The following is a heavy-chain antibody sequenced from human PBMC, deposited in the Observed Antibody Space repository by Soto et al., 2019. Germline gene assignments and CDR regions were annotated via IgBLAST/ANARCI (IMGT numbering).Heavy chain of an antibody. D-gene: IGHD6-13*01. V-gene: IGHV3-30*18. CDR2: ISYDGSNK. CDR3: AKDRRIAAAAPKGRSGYYFDY. CDR1: GFTFSSYG. Sequence: VGSLRLSCAASGFTFSSYGMHWVRQAPGKGLEWVAVISYDGSNKYYADSVKGRFTISRDNSKNTLYLQMNSLRAEDTAVYYCAKDRRIAAAAPKGRSGYYFDYWGKGPLVPVS. J-gene: IGHJ4*02.